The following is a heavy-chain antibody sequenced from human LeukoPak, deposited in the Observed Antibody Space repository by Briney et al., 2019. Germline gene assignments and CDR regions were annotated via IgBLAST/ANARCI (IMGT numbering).Heavy chain of an antibody. V-gene: IGHV4-59*01. D-gene: IGHD4-23*01. CDR1: GGSISSYY. CDR2: IYYSGST. CDR3: AGGGNSGFLRYYYYYYYMDV. Sequence: SETLSLTCTVSGGSISSYYWSWIRQPPGRGLEWIGYIYYSGSTNYNPSLKSRVTISVDTSKNQFSLKLSSVTAADTAVYYCAGGGNSGFLRYYYYYYYMDVWGKGTTVTVSS. J-gene: IGHJ6*03.